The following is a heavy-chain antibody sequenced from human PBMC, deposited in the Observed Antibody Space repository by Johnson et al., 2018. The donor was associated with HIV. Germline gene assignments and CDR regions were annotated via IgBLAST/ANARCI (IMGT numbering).Heavy chain of an antibody. CDR2: IRSKANSYAT. CDR3: TTFYCGGDCYAFDI. V-gene: IGHV3-73*01. J-gene: IGHJ3*02. D-gene: IGHD2-21*01. Sequence: EVQLVESGGGVVQPGRSLRLSCAASGFTFSSYAMHWVRQAPGKGLEWVGRIRSKANSYATAYVASVKGRFTISRDDSKNTLYLQLNSLKTEDTAVYYCTTFYCGGDCYAFDIWGQGTVVTVSS. CDR1: GFTFSSYA.